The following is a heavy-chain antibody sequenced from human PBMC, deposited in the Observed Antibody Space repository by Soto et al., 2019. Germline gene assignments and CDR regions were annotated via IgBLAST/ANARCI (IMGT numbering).Heavy chain of an antibody. CDR3: ARVVPIFGVVTYNGRDYGMDV. CDR1: GFTFSSYE. D-gene: IGHD3-3*01. J-gene: IGHJ6*02. V-gene: IGHV3-48*03. CDR2: ISSSGSTI. Sequence: GGSLRLSCAASGFTFSSYEMNWVRQAPGKGLEWVSYISSSGSTIYYADSVKGRFTISRDNAKNSLYLQMNSLRAEDTAVYYCARVVPIFGVVTYNGRDYGMDVWGQGTTVTVSS.